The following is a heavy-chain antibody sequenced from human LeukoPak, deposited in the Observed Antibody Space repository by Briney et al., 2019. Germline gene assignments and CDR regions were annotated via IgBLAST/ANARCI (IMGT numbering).Heavy chain of an antibody. CDR2: INHSGSS. Sequence: SETLSLTCAVYGGSFTNYYWSWTRQPPGKGLEWIGEINHSGSSKYNPSLKSRVTISIDTSKNQLSLKLSSVTAADTAVYSCVRHVARAFDIWGQGTKVTVSS. J-gene: IGHJ3*02. CDR1: GGSFTNYY. V-gene: IGHV4-34*01. CDR3: VRHVARAFDI.